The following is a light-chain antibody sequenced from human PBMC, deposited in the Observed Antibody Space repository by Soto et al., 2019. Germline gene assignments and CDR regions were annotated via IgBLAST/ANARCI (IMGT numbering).Light chain of an antibody. V-gene: IGKV2-30*01. CDR1: QSPVTSDGNTY. J-gene: IGKJ2*01. CDR3: MLGTSGPYT. Sequence: DVVMTQFPLSLSVIPGQPASISCRSSQSPVTSDGNTYLNWFHQRPGQSPRRLIYKISNRHSGVQVSFIASGSGTEFTLKISRVEPVDVAIYYCMLGTSGPYTFGQGTNLEI. CDR2: KIS.